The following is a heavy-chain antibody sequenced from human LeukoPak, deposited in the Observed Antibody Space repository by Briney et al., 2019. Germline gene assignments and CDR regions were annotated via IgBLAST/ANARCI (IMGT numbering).Heavy chain of an antibody. Sequence: GGSLRLSCSASGFVFGNYAMNWVRQAPGKGLEWVSGISGSSVSVYDADSVKGRFTISRDNSKNTLYLQMNSLRAEDTAVYYCAKDRGRVGYCSSTSCYWGQGTLVTVSS. J-gene: IGHJ4*02. D-gene: IGHD2-2*01. CDR1: GFVFGNYA. V-gene: IGHV3-23*01. CDR2: ISGSSVSV. CDR3: AKDRGRVGYCSSTSCY.